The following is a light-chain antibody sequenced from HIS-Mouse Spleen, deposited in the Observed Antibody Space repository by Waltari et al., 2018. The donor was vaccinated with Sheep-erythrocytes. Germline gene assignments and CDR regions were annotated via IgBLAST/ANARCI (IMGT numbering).Light chain of an antibody. J-gene: IGLJ1*01. CDR3: QSADSSGTYV. Sequence: SYEPTQPPSVSVSPGQTARITCSGDALPKQYASWYQQKPGQAPVLVIYKDSERPSGIPERFSGSSSGTTVTLTISGVQAEDEADYYCQSADSSGTYVFGTGTKVTVL. CDR2: KDS. V-gene: IGLV3-25*03. CDR1: ALPKQY.